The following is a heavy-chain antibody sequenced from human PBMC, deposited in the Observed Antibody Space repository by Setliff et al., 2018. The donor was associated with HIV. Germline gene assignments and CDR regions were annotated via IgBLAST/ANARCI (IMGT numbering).Heavy chain of an antibody. CDR3: ARSEGVASYYNFWSGQPTYYYYMDV. D-gene: IGHD3-3*01. J-gene: IGHJ6*03. CDR1: GYTFTSYD. V-gene: IGHV1-8*01. Sequence: ASVKVSCKASGYTFTSYDINWVRQATGQGLEWMGWMNPNSGNTGYAQKFQGRVTMTSNTSISTAYMELSSLRSEDTAVYYCARSEGVASYYNFWSGQPTYYYYMDVWGKGTTVTSP. CDR2: MNPNSGNT.